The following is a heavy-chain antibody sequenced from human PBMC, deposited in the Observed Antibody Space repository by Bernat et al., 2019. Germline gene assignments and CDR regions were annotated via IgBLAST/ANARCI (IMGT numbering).Heavy chain of an antibody. CDR3: ASGSAGSLYDDSWTGYWPDY. Sequence: QLQLVQSGAEVKKPGPSVKFSCQSSGYTFTGYYMHWVRQAPGQGLEWMGWINPNSGGTSYAQQFQDRVTMTRNTSISTADMELGRLRSDHRAVYYCASGSAGSLYDDSWTGYWPDYWGQGTLVTVSS. CDR2: INPNSGGT. D-gene: IGHD3-9*01. V-gene: IGHV1-2*02. J-gene: IGHJ4*02. CDR1: GYTFTGYY.